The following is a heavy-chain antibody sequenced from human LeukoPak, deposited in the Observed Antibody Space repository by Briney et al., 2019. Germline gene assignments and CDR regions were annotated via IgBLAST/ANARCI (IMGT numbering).Heavy chain of an antibody. D-gene: IGHD3-9*01. CDR1: GFTFSSYA. Sequence: PGRPLRLSCAASGFTFSSYAMSWVRQAPGKGLEWVSAISGSGGSTYYADSVKGRFTISRDNSKNTLYLQMNSLRAEDTAVYYCAKDHYDILTGYYKGLPYFDYWGQGTLVTVSS. CDR3: AKDHYDILTGYYKGLPYFDY. J-gene: IGHJ4*02. CDR2: ISGSGGST. V-gene: IGHV3-23*01.